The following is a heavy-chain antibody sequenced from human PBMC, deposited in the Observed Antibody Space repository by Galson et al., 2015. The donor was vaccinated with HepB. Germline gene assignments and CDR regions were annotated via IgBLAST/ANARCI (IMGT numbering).Heavy chain of an antibody. J-gene: IGHJ6*02. V-gene: IGHV3-73*01. D-gene: IGHD6-19*01. CDR3: TRGEVAGTFYYDYYYYGMDV. CDR1: GFTFSGSA. Sequence: SLRLSCAASGFTFSGSAMHWVRQASGKGLEWVGRIRSKANSYATAYAASVKGRFTISRDDSKNTAYLQMNSLKTEDTAVYYCTRGEVAGTFYYDYYYYGMDVWGQGTTVTVSS. CDR2: IRSKANSYAT.